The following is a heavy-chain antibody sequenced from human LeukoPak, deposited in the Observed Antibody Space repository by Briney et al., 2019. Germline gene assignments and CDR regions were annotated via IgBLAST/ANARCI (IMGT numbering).Heavy chain of an antibody. CDR1: GYTFTSYD. Sequence: ASVKVSCKASGYTFTSYDINWVRQATGQGLEWMGWMNPNSGSTGYAQKFQGRVTMTRNTSISTAYMELTSLRSEDTAVYYCAREYQLLGTVYNYFDPWGQGTLVTVSS. J-gene: IGHJ5*02. CDR3: AREYQLLGTVYNYFDP. CDR2: MNPNSGST. D-gene: IGHD2-2*01. V-gene: IGHV1-8*01.